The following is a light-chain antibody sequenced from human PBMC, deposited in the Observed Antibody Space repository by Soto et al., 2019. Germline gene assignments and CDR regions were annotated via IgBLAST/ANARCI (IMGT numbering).Light chain of an antibody. V-gene: IGLV1-40*01. CDR1: SSNIGAGYD. J-gene: IGLJ2*01. CDR3: QSFDASLSGSV. Sequence: QPVLTQPPSVSGAPGQRVTISCTGSSSNIGAGYDVHWYQQLPGTAPKLLIYDNRNRPSGVPDRFSGSKSGTSASLAITGLQAEDEADYYCQSFDASLSGSVFGGGTKLTVL. CDR2: DNR.